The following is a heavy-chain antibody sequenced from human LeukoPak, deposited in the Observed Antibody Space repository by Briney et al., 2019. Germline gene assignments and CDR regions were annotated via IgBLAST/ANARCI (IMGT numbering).Heavy chain of an antibody. J-gene: IGHJ4*02. D-gene: IGHD3-16*01. CDR2: ISYDGSNK. CDR1: GFTFSSYA. CDR3: AKVPHSWGLFDS. Sequence: GRSLRLSCAASGFTFSSYAMHWVRQAPGKGLEWVAVISYDGSNKYYADSVKGRFTISRDNSKNTLYLHMDSLRTEDTAVYYCAKVPHSWGLFDSWGQGTLVTVSS. V-gene: IGHV3-30-3*01.